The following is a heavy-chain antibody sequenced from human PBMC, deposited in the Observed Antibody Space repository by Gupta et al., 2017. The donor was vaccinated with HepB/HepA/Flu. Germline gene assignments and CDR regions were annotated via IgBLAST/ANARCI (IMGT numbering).Heavy chain of an antibody. J-gene: IGHJ4*02. CDR2: ISHDGSNK. V-gene: IGHV3-30*18. D-gene: IGHD5-12*01. CDR3: AKNFRRGYSGYDPDY. CDR1: GFTFSSCA. Sequence: QVQLVESGGGVVQPGRSLRLSCAASGFTFSSCAMHWVRQAPGKGLEWVAVISHDGSNKYYADSVKGRLTISRDNSKNTLYLQMDSLRAEDTAVYYCAKNFRRGYSGYDPDYWGQGTLVTVSS.